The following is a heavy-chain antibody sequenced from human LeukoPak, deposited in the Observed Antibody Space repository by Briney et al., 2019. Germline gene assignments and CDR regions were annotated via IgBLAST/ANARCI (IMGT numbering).Heavy chain of an antibody. CDR2: INPNSGGT. V-gene: IGHV1-2*02. CDR1: GYTFTSYG. CDR3: ARDYSSSGYYRSTFSGY. Sequence: GASVKVSCKASGYTFTSYGISWVRQAPGQGLEWMGWINPNSGGTNYAQKFQGRVTMTRDTSISTAYMELRSLRSDDTAVYYCARDYSSSGYYRSTFSGYWGQGTLVTVSS. J-gene: IGHJ4*02. D-gene: IGHD3-22*01.